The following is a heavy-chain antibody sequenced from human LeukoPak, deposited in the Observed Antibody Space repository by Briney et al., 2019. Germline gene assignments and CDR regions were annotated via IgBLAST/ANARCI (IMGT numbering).Heavy chain of an antibody. Sequence: SGGSLRLSCAASGFTFGSYAISWVRQAPGKGLVWVSRINNDGSGTTYADSVKGRFTISRDNAKNTLFLQMSSLRAEDTAVQYCARDADGPGSLIDYWGQGTMVTVSS. V-gene: IGHV3-74*01. CDR1: GFTFGSYA. J-gene: IGHJ3*01. CDR2: INNDGSGT. CDR3: ARDADGPGSLIDY. D-gene: IGHD3-9*01.